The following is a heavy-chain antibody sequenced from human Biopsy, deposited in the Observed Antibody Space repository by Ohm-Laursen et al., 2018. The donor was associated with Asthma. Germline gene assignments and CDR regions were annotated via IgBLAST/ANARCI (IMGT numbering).Heavy chain of an antibody. CDR2: ISKDASTQ. Sequence: LSLTCATTGFSFSNFAIHWVRQAPGKGLEWVGVISKDASTQDYADSVKGRFTMARDNSKNTLDLQMNSLREEDTAVYYCVRDGTDDAFDIWGQGTVVSVSS. D-gene: IGHD1-1*01. CDR3: VRDGTDDAFDI. CDR1: GFSFSNFA. V-gene: IGHV3-30*01. J-gene: IGHJ3*02.